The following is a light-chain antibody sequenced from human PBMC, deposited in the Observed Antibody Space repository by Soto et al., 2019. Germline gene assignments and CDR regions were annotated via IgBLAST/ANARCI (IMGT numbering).Light chain of an antibody. CDR2: KAS. V-gene: IGKV1-5*03. CDR3: QHYNSYSEA. CDR1: QTISSW. J-gene: IGKJ1*01. Sequence: DIPMTQSPSTLSGSVGDRVTIPCRASQTISSWLAWYQQKPGKAPKLLIYKASTLKSGVPSRSSGSGSGTEFTLTISSLQPDDFATYYCQHYNSYSEAFG.